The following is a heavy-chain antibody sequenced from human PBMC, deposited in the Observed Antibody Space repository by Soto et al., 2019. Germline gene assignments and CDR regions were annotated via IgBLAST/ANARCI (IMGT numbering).Heavy chain of an antibody. V-gene: IGHV3-30-3*01. CDR3: EGGGGGDAFDI. D-gene: IGHD3-16*01. CDR2: ISYDGSNK. Sequence: QVQLVESGGGVVQPGRSLSLSCAASGFTFSSYAMHWVRQAPGKGLEWVAVISYDGSNKYYADSVKGRFTITRDNSKNPLYLERNTGRTEDTAVYYLEGGGGGDAFDIWGQGTMVTVSS. CDR1: GFTFSSYA. J-gene: IGHJ3*02.